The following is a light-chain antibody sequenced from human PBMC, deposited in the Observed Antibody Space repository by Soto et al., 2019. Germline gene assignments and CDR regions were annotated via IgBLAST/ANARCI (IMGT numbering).Light chain of an antibody. V-gene: IGKV3-20*01. CDR1: QSVSSSY. CDR2: GAS. CDR3: QQYGSSPPYT. J-gene: IGKJ2*01. Sequence: EIVLTQSPGTLSLSPGERATLSCRASQSVSSSYLAWYQQKPGQAPRLLISGASSRATGIPDRFSGSGSGTDFTLTISRLEPEDCAVYYCQQYGSSPPYTCGQGTKLEIK.